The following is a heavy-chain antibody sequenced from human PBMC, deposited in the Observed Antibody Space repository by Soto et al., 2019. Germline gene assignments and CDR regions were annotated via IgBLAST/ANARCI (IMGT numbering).Heavy chain of an antibody. CDR1: GGTFSSYA. CDR3: ATHNSAANGVLDH. V-gene: IGHV1-46*04. CDR2: INPSARSA. Sequence: ASVKVSCKASGGTFSSYAISWVRQAPGQGLEWVGMINPSARSASYAQKLRGRLTMDRDTSTTTVYMELSRLTFEDTAVYFCATHNSAANGVLDHLGQGTAGNVSS. D-gene: IGHD1-1*01. J-gene: IGHJ4*02.